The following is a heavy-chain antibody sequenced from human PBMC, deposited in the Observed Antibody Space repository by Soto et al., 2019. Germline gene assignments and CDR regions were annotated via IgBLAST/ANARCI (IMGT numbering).Heavy chain of an antibody. CDR2: IDTDRGDT. Sequence: QVQLVQSGAEVKKPGASVKVSCKASGYTFTGYNILWVRQAPGQGLEWMAWIDTDRGDTNYAPKFQGWVTVNRDTTLNTDYMALNKQSSEEPAIAYCAREINAILGRLDWGQGTVVTATS. CDR1: GYTFTGYN. D-gene: IGHD3-3*01. J-gene: IGHJ4*02. V-gene: IGHV1-2*04. CDR3: AREINAILGRLD.